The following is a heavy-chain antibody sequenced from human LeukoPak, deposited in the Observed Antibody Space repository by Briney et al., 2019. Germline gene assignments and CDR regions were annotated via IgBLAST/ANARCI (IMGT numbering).Heavy chain of an antibody. Sequence: SETLSLTCTVSGGSIRTYYWSWIRQPPGKGLEWIGYIHYTGSTYYNPSLKSRVTMSVDTSKNQFSPRLNSVTAADTAVYYCAPYDSSITATYFDYWGQGTLVTVSS. CDR1: GGSIRTYY. V-gene: IGHV4-59*01. CDR3: APYDSSITATYFDY. D-gene: IGHD3-22*01. J-gene: IGHJ4*02. CDR2: IHYTGST.